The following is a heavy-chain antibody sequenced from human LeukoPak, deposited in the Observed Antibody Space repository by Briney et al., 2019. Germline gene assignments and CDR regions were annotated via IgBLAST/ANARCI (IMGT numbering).Heavy chain of an antibody. CDR3: ARGWKYRFGFYFDY. V-gene: IGHV1-18*01. J-gene: IGHJ4*02. CDR2: ISGSKGKT. CDR1: GYTFTSYG. Sequence: ASVKVSCKASGYTFTSYGISWVRQAPGQGLEWVGWISGSKGKTIYAQKFQGRVTMATDTSTSTVYMEVRSLRSDDTAVYYCARGWKYRFGFYFDYWGQGILVTVSS. D-gene: IGHD5-18*01.